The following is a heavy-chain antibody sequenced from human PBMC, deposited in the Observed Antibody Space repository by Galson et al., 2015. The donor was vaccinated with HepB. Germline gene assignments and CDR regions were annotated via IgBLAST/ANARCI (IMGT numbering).Heavy chain of an antibody. V-gene: IGHV1-69*13. CDR3: ARETHSNRYSGSLDAFDI. J-gene: IGHJ3*02. CDR1: GGTFSSYA. D-gene: IGHD1-26*01. Sequence: SVKVSCKASGGTFSSYAISWVRQAPGQGLEWMGGIIPIFGTANYAQKFQGRVTTTADESTSTAYMELSSLRSEDTAVYYCARETHSNRYSGSLDAFDIWGQGTMVTVSS. CDR2: IIPIFGTA.